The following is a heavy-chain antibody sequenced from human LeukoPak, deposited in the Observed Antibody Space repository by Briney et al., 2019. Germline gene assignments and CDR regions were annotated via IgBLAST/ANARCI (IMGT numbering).Heavy chain of an antibody. CDR2: ISGSGGST. CDR3: ARMITFGGVSFDY. V-gene: IGHV3-23*01. D-gene: IGHD3-16*01. Sequence: GGSLRLSCAASGFTFSSYAMSWVRQAPGKGLEWVSAISGSGGSTYYADSVKGRFTISRDNSKNTLYLQTNSLRAEDTAVYYCARMITFGGVSFDYWGQGTLVTVSS. CDR1: GFTFSSYA. J-gene: IGHJ4*02.